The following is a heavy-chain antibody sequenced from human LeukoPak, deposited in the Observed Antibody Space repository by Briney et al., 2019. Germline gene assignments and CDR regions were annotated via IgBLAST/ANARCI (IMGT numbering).Heavy chain of an antibody. V-gene: IGHV1-18*01. CDR2: ISAYNGNT. D-gene: IGHD2-2*01. CDR1: GYTCTSYG. J-gene: IGHJ4*02. Sequence: ASVKVSCKSSGYTCTSYGISWVRQAPGQAPEWMLWISAYNGNTNYAQKLQGRVTMTTDTSTSTAYMELRSLRSDDTAVYYCARDRGRGSTSCYDYWGQGTLVTVSS. CDR3: ARDRGRGSTSCYDY.